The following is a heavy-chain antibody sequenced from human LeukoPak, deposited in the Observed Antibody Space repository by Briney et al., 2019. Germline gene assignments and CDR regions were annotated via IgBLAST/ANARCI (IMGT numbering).Heavy chain of an antibody. CDR3: AREANSGRYSSFVDD. J-gene: IGHJ4*02. Sequence: SQTLSLTCTVSGGSISSGPYYWSWIRQPAGKGLEWIGRIYSSGSTDYNPSLKSRVTISVDTSKNQFSLKMTSVTAADTAVYYCAREANSGRYSSFVDDWGQGTLVAVSS. CDR2: IYSSGST. V-gene: IGHV4-61*02. D-gene: IGHD6-19*01. CDR1: GGSISSGPYY.